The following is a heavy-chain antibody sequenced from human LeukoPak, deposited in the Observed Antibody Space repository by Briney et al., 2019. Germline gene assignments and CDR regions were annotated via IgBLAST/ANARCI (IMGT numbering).Heavy chain of an antibody. V-gene: IGHV3-21*01. CDR3: ARESPAAAGMDY. CDR1: GFTFSSYS. CDR2: ISSSSSYI. Sequence: PGGSLRLSCAASGFTFSSYSMNWVRQAPGKGLEWVSSISSSSSYIYHADSVKGRFTISRDNAKNSLYLQMNSLRAEDTAVYYCARESPAAAGMDYWGQGTLVTVSS. D-gene: IGHD6-13*01. J-gene: IGHJ4*02.